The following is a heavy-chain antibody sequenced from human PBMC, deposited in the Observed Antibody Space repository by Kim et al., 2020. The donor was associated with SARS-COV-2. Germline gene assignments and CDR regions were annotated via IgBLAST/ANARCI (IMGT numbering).Heavy chain of an antibody. J-gene: IGHJ4*02. Sequence: SGPTLVNPTQTLTLTCTFSGFSLNTRKMCVSWIRQPPGKALEWLARIDWDDDKYYNTYLKTRLTISKDTSKNQVVLTMTNMDPVDTATYYCARAAVADSVYFDYWGQGTLVTVSS. CDR1: GFSLNTRKMC. CDR3: ARAAVADSVYFDY. D-gene: IGHD6-19*01. V-gene: IGHV2-70*11. CDR2: IDWDDDK.